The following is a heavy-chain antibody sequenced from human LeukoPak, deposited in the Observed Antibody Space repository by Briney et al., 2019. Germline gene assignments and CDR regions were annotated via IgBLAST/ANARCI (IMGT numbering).Heavy chain of an antibody. Sequence: PGGSLRLSCAASGFTFSSYSMNWVRQAPGKGLEWVSYISSSSCTIYYADSVKGRFTISRDNAKNSLYLQMNSLRAEDTAVYYCARWTPTYYYDSSGYYGFDYWGQGTLVTVSS. CDR1: GFTFSSYS. V-gene: IGHV3-48*01. CDR3: ARWTPTYYYDSSGYYGFDY. CDR2: ISSSSCTI. D-gene: IGHD3-22*01. J-gene: IGHJ4*02.